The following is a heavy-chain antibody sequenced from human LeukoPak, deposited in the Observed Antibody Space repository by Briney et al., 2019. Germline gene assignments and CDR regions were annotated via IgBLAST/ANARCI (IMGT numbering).Heavy chain of an antibody. CDR1: GFTFSNYA. J-gene: IGHJ6*03. V-gene: IGHV3-23*01. D-gene: IGHD2-21*01. Sequence: GGSLRLSCAASGFTFSNYAMNWVRQAPGKGLEWVSDISGSGAVTYYGDSVKGRVTISRDNSKNTMYLQMTSLRAEDAAVYFCAKDQHSTSMNYMDVWGDGTTVTVSS. CDR3: AKDQHSTSMNYMDV. CDR2: ISGSGAVT.